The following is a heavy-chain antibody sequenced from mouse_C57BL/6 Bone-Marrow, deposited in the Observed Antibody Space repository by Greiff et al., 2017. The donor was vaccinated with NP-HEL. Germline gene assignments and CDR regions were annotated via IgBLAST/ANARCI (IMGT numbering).Heavy chain of an antibody. CDR2: ISYSGST. Sequence: EVQLMESGPGMVKPSQSLSLTCTVTGYSITSGYDWHWIRHFPGNKLEWMGYISYSGSTNYNPSLKSRISITHDTSKNHFFLKLNSVTTEDTATYYCARDGGSYAMDYWGQGTSVTVSS. J-gene: IGHJ4*01. CDR1: GYSITSGYD. V-gene: IGHV3-1*01. CDR3: ARDGGSYAMDY.